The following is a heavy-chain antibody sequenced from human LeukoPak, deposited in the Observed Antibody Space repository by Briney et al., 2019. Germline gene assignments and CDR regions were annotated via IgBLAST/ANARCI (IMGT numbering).Heavy chain of an antibody. D-gene: IGHD2-2*01. CDR3: AREDYMYCSSTSCYLDY. CDR1: GFTFDTYA. Sequence: PGGSLRLSCAASGFTFDTYAMTWVRQAPGKGLEWVSSISSSSSYIYYADSVKGRFTISRDNAKNSLYLQMNSLRAEDTAVYYCAREDYMYCSSTSCYLDYWGQGTLVTVSS. CDR2: ISSSSSYI. J-gene: IGHJ4*02. V-gene: IGHV3-21*01.